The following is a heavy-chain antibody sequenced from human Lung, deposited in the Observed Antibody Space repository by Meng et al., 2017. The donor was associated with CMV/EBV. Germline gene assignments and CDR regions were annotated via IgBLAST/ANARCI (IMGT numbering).Heavy chain of an antibody. CDR3: AKDRNIVTTSFDS. D-gene: IGHD5-12*01. J-gene: IGHJ4*02. CDR2: VSGSGDNR. Sequence: ESXKISXAASGFTFSAFAMSWVRQAPGKGLEWVSSVSGSGDNRYYADSVKGRFTMSRDNSKKTLYLEMNSLRAEDTALYYCAKDRNIVTTSFDSWGQGTAVTVSS. CDR1: GFTFSAFA. V-gene: IGHV3-23*01.